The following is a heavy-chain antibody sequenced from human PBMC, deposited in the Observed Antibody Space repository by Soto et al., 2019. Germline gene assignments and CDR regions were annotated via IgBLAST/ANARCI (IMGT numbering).Heavy chain of an antibody. CDR3: AHRVLRTVFGLVTTTAIYFDL. Sequence: QITLNESGSTVVRPTETLTLTCRFSGFSLTTSGVGVGWIRQSPGKAPEWLALIYWDDDKRYSASLKSRLTITKDTSKNQVVLTVSDLDPTDTATYYCAHRVLRTVFGLVTTTAIYFDLWGQGTPVAVSS. CDR2: IYWDDDK. V-gene: IGHV2-5*02. J-gene: IGHJ4*02. D-gene: IGHD3-3*01. CDR1: GFSLTTSGVG.